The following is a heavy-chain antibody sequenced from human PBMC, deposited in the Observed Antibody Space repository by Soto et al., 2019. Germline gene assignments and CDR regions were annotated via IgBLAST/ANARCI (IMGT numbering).Heavy chain of an antibody. V-gene: IGHV3-7*01. J-gene: IGHJ4*02. CDR1: GFTFSTYW. CDR3: ARDRWVRGYSYGYYFDY. D-gene: IGHD5-18*01. Sequence: GGSLRLSCAASGFTFSTYWMSWVRQAPGKGLEWVAIIKQDGSEKYYVDSVKGRFTISRDNGKNSLYLHMNSLRVEDTAVYYCARDRWVRGYSYGYYFDYWGQGTLVTVSS. CDR2: IKQDGSEK.